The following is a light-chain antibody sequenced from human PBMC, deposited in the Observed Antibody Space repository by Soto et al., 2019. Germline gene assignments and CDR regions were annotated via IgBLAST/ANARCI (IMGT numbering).Light chain of an antibody. CDR3: SSYAGSMNLV. J-gene: IGLJ2*01. Sequence: QSALTQPPSASGSPGQSVTISCTGTSSDVGAYNYVSWYQQHPGKAPKLMIYEVTKRPSGVPDRFSASKSGNTASLTVSGLQTEDEADYYCSSYAGSMNLVFGGGTQLTVL. CDR2: EVT. CDR1: SSDVGAYNY. V-gene: IGLV2-8*01.